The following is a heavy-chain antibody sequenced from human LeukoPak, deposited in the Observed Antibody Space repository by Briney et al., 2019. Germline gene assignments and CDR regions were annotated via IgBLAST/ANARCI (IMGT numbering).Heavy chain of an antibody. CDR3: ARVQTSSGWPNGEHIVVVTAIDIDY. V-gene: IGHV1-18*01. D-gene: IGHD2-21*02. Sequence: ASVKVSCKASGYTFTSYGISWVRQAPGQGLEWMGWISAYNGNTNYAQKLQSRVTMTTDTSTSTAYMELRSLRSDDTAVYYCARVQTSSGWPNGEHIVVVTAIDIDYWGQGTLVTVSS. J-gene: IGHJ4*02. CDR1: GYTFTSYG. CDR2: ISAYNGNT.